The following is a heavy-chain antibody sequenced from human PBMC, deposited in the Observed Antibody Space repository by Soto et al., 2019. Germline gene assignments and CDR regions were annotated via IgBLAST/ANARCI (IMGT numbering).Heavy chain of an antibody. CDR3: ARDRSQQWLVKRGMDV. V-gene: IGHV3-21*01. CDR1: GFTLSSYS. D-gene: IGHD6-19*01. Sequence: PGGSLRLSCAASGFTLSSYSMNWVRQAPGKGLEWVSSISSSSSYIYYADSVKGRFTISRDNAKNSLYLQMNSLRAEDTAVYYCARDRSQQWLVKRGMDVWGQGTTVTVSS. J-gene: IGHJ6*02. CDR2: ISSSSSYI.